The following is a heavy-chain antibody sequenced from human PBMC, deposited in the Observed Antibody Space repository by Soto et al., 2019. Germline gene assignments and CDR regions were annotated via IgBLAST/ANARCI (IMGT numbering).Heavy chain of an antibody. CDR1: GFTFSSYA. CDR3: VNSASTDTAKVPDYYYGMDV. Sequence: HPGGSLRLSCSASGFTFSSYAMHWVRQAPGKGLEYVSAISSNGGSTYYADSVKGRFTISRDNSKNTLYLQMSSLRAEDTAVYYCVNSASTDTAKVPDYYYGMDVWGQGTTVTVSS. V-gene: IGHV3-64D*06. J-gene: IGHJ6*02. CDR2: ISSNGGST. D-gene: IGHD5-18*01.